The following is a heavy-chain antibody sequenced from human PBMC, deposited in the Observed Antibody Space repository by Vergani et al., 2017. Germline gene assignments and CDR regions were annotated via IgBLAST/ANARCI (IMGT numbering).Heavy chain of an antibody. D-gene: IGHD2-15*01. Sequence: QVQLVQSGAEVKKPGSSVKVSCKASGGTFSSYAISWVRQAPGQGLEWMGGIIPIFGTANYAQKFQGRVTITADESTSTAYMELSSLRSEDTAVYYCARALGDCSGGSCYVDYYYYGMDVWGQGTTVTVSS. CDR1: GGTFSSYA. CDR2: IIPIFGTA. J-gene: IGHJ6*02. CDR3: ARALGDCSGGSCYVDYYYYGMDV. V-gene: IGHV1-69*01.